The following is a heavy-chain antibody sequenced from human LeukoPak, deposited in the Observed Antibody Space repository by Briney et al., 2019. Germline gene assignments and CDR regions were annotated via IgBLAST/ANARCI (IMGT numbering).Heavy chain of an antibody. Sequence: SETLSLTCTVSGDSISSYYWTWIRQPAGKGLEWIGRIYATGSTNYNPSLKSRVTMSVDTSKNHFSLKLSSVTAADTAVYYCATTTIRLGFWGQGTLVTVSS. J-gene: IGHJ4*02. D-gene: IGHD1-26*01. CDR1: GDSISSYY. V-gene: IGHV4-4*07. CDR2: IYATGST. CDR3: ATTTIRLGF.